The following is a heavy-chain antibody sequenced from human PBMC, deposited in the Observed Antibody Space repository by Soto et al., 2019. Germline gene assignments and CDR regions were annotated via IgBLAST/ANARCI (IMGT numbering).Heavy chain of an antibody. V-gene: IGHV3-9*01. CDR1: GFTFDDYA. CDR3: AAGGDIVVVPAAV. J-gene: IGHJ4*02. Sequence: GGSLRLSCAASGFTFDDYAMHWVRQAPGKGLEWVSGISWNSGSIGYADSVKGRFTISRDNAKNSLYLQMNSLRAEDTALYYCAAGGDIVVVPAAVWGQGTLVTVSS. D-gene: IGHD2-2*01. CDR2: ISWNSGSI.